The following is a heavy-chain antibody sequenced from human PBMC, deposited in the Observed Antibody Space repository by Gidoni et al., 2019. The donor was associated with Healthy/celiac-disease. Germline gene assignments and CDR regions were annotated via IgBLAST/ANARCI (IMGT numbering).Heavy chain of an antibody. V-gene: IGHV4-59*01. CDR1: GGSISSYY. J-gene: IGHJ5*02. Sequence: QVQLQASGPGLVTPSATLSLTCNVAGGSISSYYWSWIRQPPGKGLEWIGNIYYSGGTNYSPSLKSRVTISVDMSKNQFSLKLNSVTAADTAVYYCAREYSSSSRLNWFDPWGQGTLVTVSS. CDR3: AREYSSSSRLNWFDP. CDR2: IYYSGGT. D-gene: IGHD6-6*01.